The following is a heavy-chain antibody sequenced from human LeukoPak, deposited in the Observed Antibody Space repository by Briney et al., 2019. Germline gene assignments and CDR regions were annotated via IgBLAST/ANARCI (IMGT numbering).Heavy chain of an antibody. Sequence: GGSLRLSCAASGFTFSSYSMNWVRQAPGKGLEWVSSISSSSSYIYYADSVKGRFTISRDNAKNSLYLQMNSLRAEDTAVYYCARDSGRGSSSKLDPWGQGTLVTVSS. J-gene: IGHJ5*02. CDR2: ISSSSSYI. CDR1: GFTFSSYS. CDR3: ARDSGRGSSSKLDP. V-gene: IGHV3-21*01. D-gene: IGHD6-13*01.